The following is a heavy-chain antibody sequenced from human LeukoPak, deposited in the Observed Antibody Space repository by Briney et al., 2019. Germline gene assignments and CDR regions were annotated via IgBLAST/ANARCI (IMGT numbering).Heavy chain of an antibody. V-gene: IGHV3-21*01. D-gene: IGHD4-17*01. CDR2: ISSSSSYI. CDR1: GFTFSSYS. J-gene: IGHJ5*02. CDR3: ARGPTVTTPFGWFDP. Sequence: GGSLRLSCAASGFTFSSYSMNWVRQAPGKGLEWVSSISSSSSYIYYADSVKGRFTISRDNAKNSLYLQMNSLRAEDTAVYYCARGPTVTTPFGWFDPWGQGTLVTVSS.